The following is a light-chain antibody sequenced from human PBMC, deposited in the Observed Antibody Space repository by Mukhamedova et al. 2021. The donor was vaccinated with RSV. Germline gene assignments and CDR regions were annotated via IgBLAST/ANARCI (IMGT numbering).Light chain of an antibody. CDR3: CSYAGSNTLLYV. Sequence: PSGVSNRFSGSKSGNTASLTISGLQAEDEADYFCCSYAGSNTLLYVFRTATKVTVL. V-gene: IGLV2-23*02. J-gene: IGLJ1*01.